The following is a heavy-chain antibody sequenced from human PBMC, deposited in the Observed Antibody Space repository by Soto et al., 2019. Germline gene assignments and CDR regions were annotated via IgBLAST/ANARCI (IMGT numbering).Heavy chain of an antibody. V-gene: IGHV3-74*01. D-gene: IGHD3-22*01. J-gene: IGHJ4*02. CDR2: IKTDGSYA. CDR3: AAGGSGYYAN. Sequence: EVQLVESGGDLVQPGGSLRLSCAASGFTFSTYWMHWVRQAPGKGLLWVSRIKTDGSYATYADSVKGRFTISRDNAKNTLYLQMNRLSVEDAAVYYCAAGGSGYYANWGQGTLVPVSS. CDR1: GFTFSTYW.